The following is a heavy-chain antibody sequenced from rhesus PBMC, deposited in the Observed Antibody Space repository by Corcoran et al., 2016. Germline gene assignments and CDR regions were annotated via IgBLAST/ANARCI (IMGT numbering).Heavy chain of an antibody. CDR1: GGSISDSYR. D-gene: IGHD2-27*01. Sequence: QVKLQQWGEGLVKPSETLSLTCAVSGGSISDSYRWSWIRPPPGTGLGWIGYIYGSSTSTNYNPSLKRRVTISKDTSKIQFSLKLSSVTAADTAVYYCARVGYLLLWGECDYWGQGVLVTVSS. CDR3: ARVGYLLLWGECDY. CDR2: IYGSSTST. J-gene: IGHJ4*01. V-gene: IGHV4S10*01.